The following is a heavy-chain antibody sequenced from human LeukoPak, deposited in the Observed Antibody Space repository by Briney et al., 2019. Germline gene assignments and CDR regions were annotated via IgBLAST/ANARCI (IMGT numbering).Heavy chain of an antibody. CDR1: GGSISSGGYY. Sequence: PSQTLSLTCTVSGGSISSGGYYWSWIRQRPGKGLEWIGYIYYSGSTYYNPSLKSRVTISVDTSKNQFSLKLSSVTAADTAVYYCAKPNINYYDSSCFLDDAFDIWGQGTMVTVSS. CDR2: IYYSGST. CDR3: AKPNINYYDSSCFLDDAFDI. V-gene: IGHV4-31*03. D-gene: IGHD3-22*01. J-gene: IGHJ3*02.